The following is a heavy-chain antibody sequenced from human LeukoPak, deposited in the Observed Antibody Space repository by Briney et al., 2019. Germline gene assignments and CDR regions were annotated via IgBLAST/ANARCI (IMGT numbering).Heavy chain of an antibody. CDR3: ARAYYYGSGSYGLDY. V-gene: IGHV4-59*01. D-gene: IGHD3-10*01. CDR1: GFTFSSYW. J-gene: IGHJ4*02. Sequence: PGGSLRLSCAASGFTFSSYWMSWVRQAPGKGLEWIGYIYSSGSTNYNPSLKSRLTISVDASKNQFSLKLTSVTAADTAVYYCARAYYYGSGSYGLDYWGQGTLVTVSS. CDR2: IYSSGST.